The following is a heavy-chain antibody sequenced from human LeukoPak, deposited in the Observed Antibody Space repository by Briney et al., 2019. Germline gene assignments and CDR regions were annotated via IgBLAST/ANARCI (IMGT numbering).Heavy chain of an antibody. CDR1: GFTFSSYD. J-gene: IGHJ4*02. CDR3: ARGSLGAWGW. D-gene: IGHD6-19*01. Sequence: PGGSLRLSCAASGFTFSSYDMNWVRQAPGKGLEWVSSISSSSNYIHYADSVKGRFTISRDNAKNSLDLHMNSLRAEDTAVYFCARGSLGAWGWWGQGTLVTVSS. V-gene: IGHV3-21*01. CDR2: ISSSSNYI.